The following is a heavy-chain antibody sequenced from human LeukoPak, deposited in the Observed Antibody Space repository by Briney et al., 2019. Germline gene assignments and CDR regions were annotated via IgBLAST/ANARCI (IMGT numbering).Heavy chain of an antibody. D-gene: IGHD3/OR15-3a*01. Sequence: ASVKVSCKASGYTFTSYYMNWVRQAPGQGLEWMGIINPSSGRTTYAQKFQGRVTMTRDTSTSTVYMELTSLRSEDTAVFYCARGGLPARSWFDPWGQGTLGTVS. CDR1: GYTFTSYY. CDR3: ARGGLPARSWFDP. CDR2: INPSSGRT. J-gene: IGHJ5*02. V-gene: IGHV1-46*01.